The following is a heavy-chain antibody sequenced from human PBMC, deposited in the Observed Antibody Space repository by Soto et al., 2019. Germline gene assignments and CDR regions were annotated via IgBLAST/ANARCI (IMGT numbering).Heavy chain of an antibody. CDR1: GGSITSSGYY. D-gene: IGHD2-2*01. Sequence: QVQLRESGPGLVKPSQTLSLTCTVSGGSITSSGYYWSWIRQHPGEGLEWIGFTSNSGSTSYNPSLKSRVTISVDTSSNQFSLNLKSVTAADTDVYYCARGGGSTKVDYWGQGTLVTVSP. J-gene: IGHJ4*02. CDR2: TSNSGST. V-gene: IGHV4-31*03. CDR3: ARGGGSTKVDY.